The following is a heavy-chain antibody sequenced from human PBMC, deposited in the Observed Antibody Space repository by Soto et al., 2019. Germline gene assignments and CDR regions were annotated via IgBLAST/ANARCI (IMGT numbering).Heavy chain of an antibody. J-gene: IGHJ4*02. Sequence: QVQLVQSGAEVKKPGSSVKVSCKASGGTFSSLAISWVRQAPGQGLEWMGGLVPVFGTANYAQKFQDRVTIPADKSTSTSYKELSSLRSEDTAVYYCARSPGVFDYWGQGTLVTVSS. CDR2: LVPVFGTA. V-gene: IGHV1-69*06. D-gene: IGHD3-10*01. CDR3: ARSPGVFDY. CDR1: GGTFSSLA.